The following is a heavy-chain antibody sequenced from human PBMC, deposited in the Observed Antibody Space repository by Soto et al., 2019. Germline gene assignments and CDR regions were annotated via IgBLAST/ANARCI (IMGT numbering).Heavy chain of an antibody. J-gene: IGHJ4*02. Sequence: PSETLSLTCTVSGGSISSGDYYWSWIRQPPGKGLEWIGYIYYSGTTYYSPSLKSRVTISADRSKNQFSLRLTSVTAADTAVYYCARDYASGSGPEYWGQGXLVTVYS. CDR1: GGSISSGDYY. CDR2: IYYSGTT. CDR3: ARDYASGSGPEY. D-gene: IGHD3-10*01. V-gene: IGHV4-30-4*01.